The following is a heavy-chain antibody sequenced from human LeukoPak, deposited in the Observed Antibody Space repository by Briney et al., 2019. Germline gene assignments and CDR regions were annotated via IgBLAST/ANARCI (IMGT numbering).Heavy chain of an antibody. J-gene: IGHJ6*02. V-gene: IGHV3-48*01. CDR3: AGADPATNYYYYGMDV. CDR1: GFTFSGYR. Sequence: GGSLRLSCAASGFTFSGYRMNWVRQAPGKGLEWVSYISRSSSTIYYADSVKGRFTISRDNAKNSLYLQVNSLRVEDTAVYYCAGADPATNYYYYGMDVWGQGITVTVSS. CDR2: ISRSSSTI. D-gene: IGHD2-15*01.